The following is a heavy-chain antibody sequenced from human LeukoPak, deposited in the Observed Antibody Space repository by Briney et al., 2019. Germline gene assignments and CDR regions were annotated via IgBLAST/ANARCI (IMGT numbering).Heavy chain of an antibody. J-gene: IGHJ3*02. CDR1: GGSISSADYY. D-gene: IGHD3-10*01. CDR2: IYCSGST. CDR3: ARDDGSVGFYAFDI. Sequence: SETLSLTCTVSGGSISSADYYWSWIRQPPGKGLEWIGYIYCSGSTYYNPSLKSRVTISVDTSKNQFSLKLSSVTAADTAVYYCARDDGSVGFYAFDIWGQGTMVTVSS. V-gene: IGHV4-30-4*01.